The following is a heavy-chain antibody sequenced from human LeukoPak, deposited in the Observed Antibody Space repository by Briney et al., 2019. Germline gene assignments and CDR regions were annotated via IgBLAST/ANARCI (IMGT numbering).Heavy chain of an antibody. CDR3: ARATYYDFWSGYYSRGKNFDY. CDR2: INHSGST. V-gene: IGHV4-34*01. CDR1: GGSFSGYY. D-gene: IGHD3-3*01. Sequence: SETLSLTCAVYGGSFSGYYWSWIRQPPGKGLEWIGEINHSGSTNYNPSLKSRVTISVDTSKNQFSLKLSSVTAADTAVYYCARATYYDFWSGYYSRGKNFDYWGQGTLVTVSS. J-gene: IGHJ4*02.